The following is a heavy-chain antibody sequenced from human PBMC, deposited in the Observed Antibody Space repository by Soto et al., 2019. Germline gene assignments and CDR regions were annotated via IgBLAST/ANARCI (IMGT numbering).Heavy chain of an antibody. D-gene: IGHD3-3*01. CDR3: TTTSIGLYFDH. J-gene: IGHJ4*02. CDR1: GFSFSNAW. V-gene: IGHV3-15*01. Sequence: QLLESGGGLVKPGGSLRLSCTASGFSFSNAWMSWVRQAPGKGLEWVGRIKTKTNGATTDYAAPVQGRFSISRDDSKYPLFLQMDSLQTEDTAVYYCTTTSIGLYFDHWGQGTLVTVSS. CDR2: IKTKTNGATT.